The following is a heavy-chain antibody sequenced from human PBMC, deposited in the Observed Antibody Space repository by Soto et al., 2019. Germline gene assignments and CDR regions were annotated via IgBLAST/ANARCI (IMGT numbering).Heavy chain of an antibody. J-gene: IGHJ5*02. CDR2: INAGNGNT. CDR3: ARGVAGPLHWFDP. CDR1: GYTFTSYA. D-gene: IGHD6-19*01. Sequence: ASVKVSCKASGYTFTSYAMHWVRQAPGQRLEWMGWINAGNGNTKYSQKLQGRVTITRDTSASTAYMELSSLRSEDTAVYYCARGVAGPLHWFDPWGQGTQVTVSS. V-gene: IGHV1-3*01.